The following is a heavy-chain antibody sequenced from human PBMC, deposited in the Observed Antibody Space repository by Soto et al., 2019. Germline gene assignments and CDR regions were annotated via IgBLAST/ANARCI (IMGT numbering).Heavy chain of an antibody. CDR1: GGSFSGYY. CDR2: INHSGST. CDR3: ARGLTIFGVVSD. V-gene: IGHV4-34*01. Sequence: PSETLSLTCAVYGGSFSGYYWSWIHQPPGKGLEWIGEINHSGSTNYNPSLKSRVTISVDTSKNQFSLKLSSVTAADTAVYYCARGLTIFGVVSDWGQGTLVTVSS. D-gene: IGHD3-3*01. J-gene: IGHJ4*02.